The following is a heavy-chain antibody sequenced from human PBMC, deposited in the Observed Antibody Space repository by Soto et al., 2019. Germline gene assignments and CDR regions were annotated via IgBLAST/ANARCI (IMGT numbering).Heavy chain of an antibody. D-gene: IGHD6-6*01. CDR3: ARDSGIAARNFDY. CDR1: GGSISSSNW. V-gene: IGHV4-4*02. CDR2: IYHSGST. Sequence: PSETLSLTCAVSGGSISSSNWWSWVRQPPGKGLEWIGEIYHSGSTNYNPSLKSRVTISVDKSKNQFSLKLSSVTAADTAVYYCARDSGIAARNFDYWGQGTLVTVSS. J-gene: IGHJ4*02.